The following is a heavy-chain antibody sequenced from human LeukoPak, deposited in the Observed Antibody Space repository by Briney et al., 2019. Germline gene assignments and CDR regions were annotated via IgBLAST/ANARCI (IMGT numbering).Heavy chain of an antibody. CDR2: ISGSGGST. J-gene: IGHJ4*02. CDR1: GFTFSSYA. CDR3: AIPSGWYVSFDY. D-gene: IGHD6-19*01. Sequence: GGSLRLSCAASGFTFSSYAMSWVRQAPGRGLEWVSAISGSGGSTYYADSVKGRFTISRDNSKSTLYLQMTSLRAEDTAIYYCAIPSGWYVSFDYWGQGTLVTVSS. V-gene: IGHV3-23*01.